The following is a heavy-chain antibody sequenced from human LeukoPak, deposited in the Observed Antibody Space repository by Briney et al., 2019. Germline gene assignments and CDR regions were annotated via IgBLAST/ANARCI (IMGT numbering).Heavy chain of an antibody. CDR3: AKGPTYLDY. CDR1: GFTFSIYA. Sequence: GESLRLSCAASGFTFSIYAMTWVRQAPGKGLEWVSGISCSGDKTYYADSVKGRFTISRHNYKNTLYLQMNSLRAEDTAVYYCAKGPTYLDYWGQGTQVTVSS. CDR2: ISCSGDKT. D-gene: IGHD3-16*01. V-gene: IGHV3-23*01. J-gene: IGHJ4*02.